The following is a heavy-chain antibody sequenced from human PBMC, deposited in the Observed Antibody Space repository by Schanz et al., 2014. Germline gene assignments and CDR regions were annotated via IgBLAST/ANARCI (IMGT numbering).Heavy chain of an antibody. V-gene: IGHV3-23*01. D-gene: IGHD2-21*01. CDR3: ARDGYSVVVISPTKSFDM. J-gene: IGHJ3*02. Sequence: VHLLESGGGVVQPGRSLRLSCTASGFTFSTSAMSWVRQVPGKGLEWFSAILGLASTTYYADSVKSRFTISRDNSRNTLYLQMNSLIAEHTSVYYCARDGYSVVVISPTKSFDMWGQGTMVTV. CDR1: GFTFSTSA. CDR2: ILGLASTT.